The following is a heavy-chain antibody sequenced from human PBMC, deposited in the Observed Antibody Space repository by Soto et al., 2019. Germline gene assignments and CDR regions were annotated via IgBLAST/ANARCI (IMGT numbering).Heavy chain of an antibody. CDR3: VKGYDSSGYRTAFDY. J-gene: IGHJ4*02. D-gene: IGHD3-22*01. Sequence: WGSLRISCESSVLTFSRSSMNWVRQAPGKGLEWVACFVISDGQIYHANFVRGRFTISRDNAKNSLYLEMNSLTVEDTAIYFCVKGYDSSGYRTAFDYWGQGTMVTVSS. CDR1: VLTFSRSS. V-gene: IGHV3-21*03. CDR2: FVISDGQI.